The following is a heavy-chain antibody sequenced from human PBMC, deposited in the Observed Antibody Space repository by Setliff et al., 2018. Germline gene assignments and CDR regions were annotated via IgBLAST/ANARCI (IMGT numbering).Heavy chain of an antibody. CDR1: GYTFSIYG. Sequence: ASVKVSCKASGYTFSIYGVSWVQQAPGQGLEWLGWISGFTGNTEYSQKFKGRLTVTTDKSTGTAFMELGSLRSDDTAVYYCLRDRPYSNSPENAFDVWGQGTTVTVSS. CDR3: LRDRPYSNSPENAFDV. V-gene: IGHV1-18*01. J-gene: IGHJ3*01. D-gene: IGHD4-4*01. CDR2: ISGFTGNT.